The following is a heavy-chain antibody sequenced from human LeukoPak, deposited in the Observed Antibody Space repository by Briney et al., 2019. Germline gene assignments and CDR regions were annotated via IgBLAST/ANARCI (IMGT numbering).Heavy chain of an antibody. D-gene: IGHD3-10*01. Sequence: GGSLRLSCAASGFTFSSYWMSWVRQAPGKGLEWVANIKQDGSEKYYVDSVKGRFTISRDNAKNSLYLQINSLRAEDTAVYYCARDDGLLWFGEPHAYWGQGTLVTVSP. CDR1: GFTFSSYW. V-gene: IGHV3-7*01. CDR2: IKQDGSEK. CDR3: ARDDGLLWFGEPHAY. J-gene: IGHJ4*02.